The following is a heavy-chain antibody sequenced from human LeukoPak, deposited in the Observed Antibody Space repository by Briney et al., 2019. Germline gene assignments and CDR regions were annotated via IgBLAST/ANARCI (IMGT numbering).Heavy chain of an antibody. V-gene: IGHV3-21*01. CDR3: ARCRYDSSGYYSIIDY. CDR1: GFTFSSYS. D-gene: IGHD3-22*01. Sequence: PGGSLRLSCAASGFTFSSYSMNWVRRAPGKGLEWVSSITSISIYIYYADSVKGRFTISRDNAKNSLYLQMNSLRAEDTAVYYCARCRYDSSGYYSIIDYWGQGTLVTVSS. J-gene: IGHJ4*02. CDR2: ITSISIYI.